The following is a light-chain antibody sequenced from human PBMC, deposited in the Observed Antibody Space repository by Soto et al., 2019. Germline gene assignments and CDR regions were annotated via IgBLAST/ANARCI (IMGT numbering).Light chain of an antibody. V-gene: IGKV1-27*01. J-gene: IGKJ1*01. Sequence: DIQMTQSPSSLSASVGDRVTITCRASQGISNYLAWYQQKPGKVPKLLIYAASTLQSGVPSRFSGSGSGTVFTLTISGLQPEDVATYYCQKYNSAPRTFGQGTKVEIK. CDR1: QGISNY. CDR3: QKYNSAPRT. CDR2: AAS.